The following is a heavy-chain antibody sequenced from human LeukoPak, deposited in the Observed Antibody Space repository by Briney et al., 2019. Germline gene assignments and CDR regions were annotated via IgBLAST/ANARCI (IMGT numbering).Heavy chain of an antibody. CDR1: GFTFSSYS. D-gene: IGHD3-9*01. CDR2: ISGSSTTI. CDR3: ARDFDQSSGY. Sequence: GGSLRLSCAASGFTFSSYSMIWVRQAPGKGLEWVSYISGSSTTIYYADSVKGRFTVSRDNAKNSLYLQMSGLRAEDTAVYYCARDFDQSSGYWGQGTLVTVSS. V-gene: IGHV3-48*01. J-gene: IGHJ4*02.